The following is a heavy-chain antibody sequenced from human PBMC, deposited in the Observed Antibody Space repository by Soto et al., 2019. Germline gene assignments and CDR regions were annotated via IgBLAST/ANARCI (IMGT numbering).Heavy chain of an antibody. CDR3: AKTAGYDYVWGSSGLDP. Sequence: QVQLVESGGGVVQPGRSLRLSCAASGFTFSNYGMHWVRQAPGKGLEWVAVISYDGSDKYYADSVKGRFTISRDDSKNTLYLKMNSLRAEDTAVYYCAKTAGYDYVWGSSGLDPWGQGALVTVSS. D-gene: IGHD3-16*01. CDR2: ISYDGSDK. J-gene: IGHJ5*02. CDR1: GFTFSNYG. V-gene: IGHV3-30*18.